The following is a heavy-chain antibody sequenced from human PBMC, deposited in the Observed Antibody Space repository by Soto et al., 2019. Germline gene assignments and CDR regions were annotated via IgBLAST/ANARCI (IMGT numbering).Heavy chain of an antibody. CDR2: FYISGST. V-gene: IGHV4-4*07. CDR1: GGSISSYY. Sequence: QMQLQESGPGLVKPSETLSLTCTVSGGSISSYYWSWIRKPAGKGLEWIGRFYISGSTNYNPSLKSRVTMSVDTSKKQFSLKLSSVTAADTAVYYCAKSGGYSSGWYYFDYWGQGTLVTVSS. CDR3: AKSGGYSSGWYYFDY. J-gene: IGHJ4*02. D-gene: IGHD6-19*01.